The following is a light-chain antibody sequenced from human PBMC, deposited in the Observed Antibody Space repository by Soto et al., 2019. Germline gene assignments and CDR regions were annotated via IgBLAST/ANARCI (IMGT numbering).Light chain of an antibody. CDR2: DAS. J-gene: IGKJ5*01. CDR1: QSVSTY. CDR3: QQRSIWPPVT. Sequence: EIVLTQSPATLSLSPGERATLSCRASQSVSTYLAWYQQTPGQPPRLLIYDASNRATGVPARFSGSGSGTDFTLTISRLEPEDFAVYYCQQRSIWPPVTFGQGTRLEIK. V-gene: IGKV3-11*01.